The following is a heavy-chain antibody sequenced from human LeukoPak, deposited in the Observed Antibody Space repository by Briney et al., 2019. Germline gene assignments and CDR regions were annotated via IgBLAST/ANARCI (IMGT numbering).Heavy chain of an antibody. V-gene: IGHV3-66*01. D-gene: IGHD3-10*01. J-gene: IGHJ3*02. CDR3: ARGRITYDAFDI. CDR1: GFTVSSNY. CDR2: IYSGGST. Sequence: GGSLRLSCAASGFTVSSNYMSWVRQAPGKGLEWVSVIYSGGSTYYADSVKGRFTISRDNSKNTLYLQINSLRAADTAVYYCARGRITYDAFDIWGQGTMVTVSS.